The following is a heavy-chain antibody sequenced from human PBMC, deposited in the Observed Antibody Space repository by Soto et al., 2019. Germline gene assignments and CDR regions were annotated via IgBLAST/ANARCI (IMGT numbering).Heavy chain of an antibody. J-gene: IGHJ4*02. CDR1: GCTFSSYW. V-gene: IGHV3-74*01. CDR2: INSDGSST. D-gene: IGHD3-22*01. Sequence: GGSLRLSCAASGCTFSSYWMRRVRQAPGKGLVWVSRINSDGSSTSYADSVKGRFTISRDNAKNTLYLQMNSLRAEDTAVYYCARDLQSYYYDSSGPRWGQGTLVTVSS. CDR3: ARDLQSYYYDSSGPR.